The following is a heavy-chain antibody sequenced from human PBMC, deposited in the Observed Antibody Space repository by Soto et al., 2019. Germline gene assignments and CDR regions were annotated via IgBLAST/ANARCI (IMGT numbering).Heavy chain of an antibody. CDR2: IYYDGST. V-gene: IGHV4-39*07. CDR1: GGSISSSSHY. J-gene: IGHJ4*02. Sequence: SETLSRTCTVSGGSISSSSHYWGWILQPPGKGLESIANIYYDGSTYYNPSLKGRVSISVDKSNNQFLLNLNSLTAADAAMYYCATLPPRVVVSVLPIPTWGQGTQVTVSS. CDR3: ATLPPRVVVSVLPIPT. D-gene: IGHD2-21*01.